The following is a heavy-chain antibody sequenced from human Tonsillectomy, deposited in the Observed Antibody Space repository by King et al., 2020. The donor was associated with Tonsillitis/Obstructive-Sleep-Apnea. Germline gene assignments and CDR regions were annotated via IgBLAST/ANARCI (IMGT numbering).Heavy chain of an antibody. D-gene: IGHD5-12*01. V-gene: IGHV3-7*04. Sequence: VQLVESGGRLVQPGGSLRLSCAASGLTFSSYWMNWVRQAPGKGLEWVAIIKGDESDRRYVDSVKGRFTVSRDNAKKSLYLQMNSLRADDTAVYYCAGGAGWLIEYWGRGTLVTVSS. J-gene: IGHJ4*02. CDR3: AGGAGWLIEY. CDR1: GLTFSSYW. CDR2: IKGDESDR.